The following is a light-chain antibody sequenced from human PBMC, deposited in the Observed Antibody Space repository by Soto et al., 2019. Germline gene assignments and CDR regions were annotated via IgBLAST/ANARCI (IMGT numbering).Light chain of an antibody. CDR3: QQYNTYPYT. V-gene: IGKV1-5*03. Sequence: DIQMTQSPSTLSASVRDRVTITCRASQTINTWLAWYQQKPGKAPNLLIYKASNLESGVPSRFSGSGSGTEFTLTISSLQADDFATYYCQQYNTYPYTFGQGTKVDIK. CDR1: QTINTW. CDR2: KAS. J-gene: IGKJ2*01.